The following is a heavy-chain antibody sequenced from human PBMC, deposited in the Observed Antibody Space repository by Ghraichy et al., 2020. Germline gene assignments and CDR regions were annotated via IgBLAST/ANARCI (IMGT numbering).Heavy chain of an antibody. V-gene: IGHV4-34*01. Sequence: SETLSLTCAVYNGPFDSYYWSWIRQPPGKGLELIWEINHSGSTNYNASLKSRVTISVDRTKNQFSLRLSSVTAADTSVYYCARGRKSSQQLVPLPFDYWGQGTLVTVSS. D-gene: IGHD6-13*01. CDR2: INHSGST. CDR3: ARGRKSSQQLVPLPFDY. CDR1: NGPFDSYY. J-gene: IGHJ4*02.